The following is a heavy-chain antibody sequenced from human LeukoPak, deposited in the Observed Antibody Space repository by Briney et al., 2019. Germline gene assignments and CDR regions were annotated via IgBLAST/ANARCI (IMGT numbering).Heavy chain of an antibody. D-gene: IGHD3-10*01. J-gene: IGHJ5*02. CDR2: INTNTGNP. V-gene: IGHV7-4-1*02. CDR3: ARGGRGVHPLNWFDP. Sequence: ASVKVSCKASGYTSTSYAMNWVRQAPGQGLEWMGWINTNTGNPTYAQGFTGRFVFSLDTSVSTAYLQISSLKAEDTAVYYCARGGRGVHPLNWFDPWGQGTLVTVSS. CDR1: GYTSTSYA.